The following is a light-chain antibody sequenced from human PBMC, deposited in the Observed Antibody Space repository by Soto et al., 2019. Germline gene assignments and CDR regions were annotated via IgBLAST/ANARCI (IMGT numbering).Light chain of an antibody. J-gene: IGKJ1*01. V-gene: IGKV1-27*01. CDR2: AAS. Sequence: DIQMTQSPSSLSASVGDRVTITCRASQSISSYLAWYQQKPGKVPKLLIYAASTLQSGVPSRFSGSGSGTDFTLTISSLQPEDVATYYCQKYNSAPWTFGQGTKVDI. CDR1: QSISSY. CDR3: QKYNSAPWT.